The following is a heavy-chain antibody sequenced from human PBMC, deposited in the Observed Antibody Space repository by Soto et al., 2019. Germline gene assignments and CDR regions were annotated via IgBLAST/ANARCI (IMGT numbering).Heavy chain of an antibody. CDR2: ISAYNGNT. CDR3: ARTDSWFDYYYYGLDV. D-gene: IGHD6-13*01. CDR1: GYTFTSYG. V-gene: IGHV1-18*01. Sequence: GASVKVSCKASGYTFTSYGISWVRQAPGQGLEWMGWISAYNGNTNYAQKLQGRVTMTTDTSTSTAYMELRSLRSEDTAVYYCARTDSWFDYYYYGLDVWGQGTTVTVSS. J-gene: IGHJ6*02.